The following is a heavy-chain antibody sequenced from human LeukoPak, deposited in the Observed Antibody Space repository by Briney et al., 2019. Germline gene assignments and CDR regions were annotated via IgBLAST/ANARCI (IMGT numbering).Heavy chain of an antibody. V-gene: IGHV4-39*07. J-gene: IGHJ4*02. D-gene: IGHD5-12*01. CDR1: GGSISSSSCY. Sequence: SQTLSLTCTVCGGSISSSSCYWGWIRQPTGKGLKWIGSIYYSGSTYYNPSLKSRVTISVDSSKNQFSLKLSSVTAADTAVYYCARSPHGDWLRFDYWGQGSVVTVSS. CDR3: ARSPHGDWLRFDY. CDR2: IYYSGST.